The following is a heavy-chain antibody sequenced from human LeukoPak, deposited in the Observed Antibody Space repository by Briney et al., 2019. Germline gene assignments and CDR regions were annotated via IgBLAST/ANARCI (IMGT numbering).Heavy chain of an antibody. Sequence: ASEKVSSKASGYTFTIYGISGVRQAPGQGLERMRWISAYNSNTNYAQKLQGRVTMTTDTSTSTAYMELRSLRSDDTAVYYCASDSRPAARDAFDIWGQGTMVTVSS. D-gene: IGHD6-13*01. CDR2: ISAYNSNT. V-gene: IGHV1-18*01. CDR1: GYTFTIYG. CDR3: ASDSRPAARDAFDI. J-gene: IGHJ3*02.